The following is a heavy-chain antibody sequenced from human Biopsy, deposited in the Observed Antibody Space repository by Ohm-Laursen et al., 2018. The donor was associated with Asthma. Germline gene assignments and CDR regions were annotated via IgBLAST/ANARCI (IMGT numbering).Heavy chain of an antibody. CDR2: INSVFGST. CDR3: ARKAGSCISRTCYSLDF. V-gene: IGHV1-69*13. Sequence: GASVKASCKPLGGTFNTYVTGWARQAPGQGLEWMGGINSVFGSTTYPQKFQDRVTITADDSTSTVYMELSSLRSEDTAVYYCARKAGSCISRTCYSLDFWGQGTLVTVSS. D-gene: IGHD2-2*01. CDR1: GGTFNTYV. J-gene: IGHJ4*02.